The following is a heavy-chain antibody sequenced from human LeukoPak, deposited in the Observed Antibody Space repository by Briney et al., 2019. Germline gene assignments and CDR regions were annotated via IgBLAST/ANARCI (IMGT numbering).Heavy chain of an antibody. CDR3: ARFCSTSDCYHKVLGVS. V-gene: IGHV4-30-2*01. J-gene: IGHJ4*02. CDR1: GDSISSGNYY. Sequence: SQTLSLTCTVSGDSISSGNYYWRWIRQPPGEGLEWIGYIYHSGSTYYNPSLRGRVTISVDGSKNQFSLKMTSVTAADTAVYFCARFCSTSDCYHKVLGVSWGQGTLVTVSS. CDR2: IYHSGST. D-gene: IGHD2-2*01.